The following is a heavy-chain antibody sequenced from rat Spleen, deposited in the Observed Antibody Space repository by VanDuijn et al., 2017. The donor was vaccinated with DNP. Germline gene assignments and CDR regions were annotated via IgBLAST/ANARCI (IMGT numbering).Heavy chain of an antibody. CDR3: ATSSYYGYDYGFGY. V-gene: IGHV5-19*01. J-gene: IGHJ3*01. D-gene: IGHD1-7*01. Sequence: EVQLVESGGGLVQPGRSLKLSCAASGFSFRNYGIHWIRQVPTKGLEWVASISPSGDTTYYRDSVKGRFTVSRDNAKSTLFLQMDSLRSEDTATYYCATSSYYGYDYGFGYWGQGTLVTVSS. CDR1: GFSFRNYG. CDR2: ISPSGDTT.